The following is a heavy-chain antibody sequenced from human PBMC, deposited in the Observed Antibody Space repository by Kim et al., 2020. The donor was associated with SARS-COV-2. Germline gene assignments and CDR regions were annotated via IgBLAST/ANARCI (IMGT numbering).Heavy chain of an antibody. V-gene: IGHV3-21*01. D-gene: IGHD3-10*01. Sequence: SSGSYIYHADPVKGRFTIPRYNAENALSLQMNSLRAEDTAVYYCARDMAFWGQGTLVTVSS. J-gene: IGHJ4*02. CDR2: SSGSYI. CDR3: ARDMAF.